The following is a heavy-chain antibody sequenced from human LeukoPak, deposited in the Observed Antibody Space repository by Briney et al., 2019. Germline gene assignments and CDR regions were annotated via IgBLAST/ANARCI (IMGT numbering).Heavy chain of an antibody. D-gene: IGHD3-3*01. CDR3: ARSYDFWSGYYDWFDP. Sequence: ASVKVSCKASGYTFTSYYMHWVRQATGQGLEWMGWMNPNSGNTGYAQKFQGRVTMTRNTSISTAYMELSSLRSEDTAVYYCARSYDFWSGYYDWFDPWGQGTLVTVSS. J-gene: IGHJ5*02. CDR2: MNPNSGNT. CDR1: GYTFTSYY. V-gene: IGHV1-8*02.